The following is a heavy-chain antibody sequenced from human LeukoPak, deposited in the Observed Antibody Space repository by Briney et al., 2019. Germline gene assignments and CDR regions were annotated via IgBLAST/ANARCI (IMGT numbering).Heavy chain of an antibody. CDR1: GFTFKSYE. CDR3: ARTNIVAAGWGYYFDY. V-gene: IGHV3-48*03. Sequence: GGSLRPSCAASGFTFKSYEMNWVRQAPGKGLEWVTYISSSGSVIYYADSVKGRFTISRDNAKNSLYLQMNSLRAEDTAVYYCARTNIVAAGWGYYFDYWGQGTLVTVSS. J-gene: IGHJ4*02. CDR2: ISSSGSVI. D-gene: IGHD6-13*01.